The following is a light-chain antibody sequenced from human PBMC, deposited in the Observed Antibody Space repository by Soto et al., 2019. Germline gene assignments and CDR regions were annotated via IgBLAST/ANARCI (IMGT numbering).Light chain of an antibody. J-gene: IGKJ5*01. Sequence: DIQLTQSPSFLSASVGDRVTITCRASQGISSYLAWYQQTPGKAPKLLIYAASTLQSGVPSRFSGSGSGTEFTLTISSLQPEEFATYYCQQLNSYPITFGQGTRLEIK. CDR3: QQLNSYPIT. CDR2: AAS. CDR1: QGISSY. V-gene: IGKV1-9*01.